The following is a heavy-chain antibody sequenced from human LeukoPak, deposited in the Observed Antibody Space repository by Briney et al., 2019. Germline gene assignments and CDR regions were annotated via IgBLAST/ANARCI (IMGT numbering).Heavy chain of an antibody. V-gene: IGHV4-39*07. CDR1: GGSMSNIYY. Sequence: PSETLSLTCNVSGGSMSNIYYWGWIRQPPGKGLEWIGNIFYSGITYYNPSLKSRVTMSIDTSKKQFSLKLRTATAADTAVYYCARDVEYGDYDPLGYWGQGTLVTVSS. J-gene: IGHJ4*02. CDR3: ARDVEYGDYDPLGY. CDR2: IFYSGIT. D-gene: IGHD4-17*01.